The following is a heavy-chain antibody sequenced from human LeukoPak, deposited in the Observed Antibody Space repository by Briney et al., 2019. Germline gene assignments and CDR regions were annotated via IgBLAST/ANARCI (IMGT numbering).Heavy chain of an antibody. J-gene: IGHJ4*02. Sequence: PGGSLRLSCAASGFTFSSYAMSWVRQAPGKGLEWVSAISGSGGSTYYADSVKGRFTISRDNSKNTPYLQMNSLRAEDTAVYYCAKATVVTPHFDYWGQGTLVTVSS. CDR2: ISGSGGST. V-gene: IGHV3-23*01. CDR1: GFTFSSYA. CDR3: AKATVVTPHFDY. D-gene: IGHD4-23*01.